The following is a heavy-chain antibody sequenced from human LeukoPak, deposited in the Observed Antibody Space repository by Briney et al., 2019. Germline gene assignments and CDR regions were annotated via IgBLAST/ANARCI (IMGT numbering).Heavy chain of an antibody. D-gene: IGHD4-23*01. Sequence: PGGSLRLSCAASGFTFRSHAMHWVRQAPGKGLEWVAHIWFDGSNKYFADSVKGRFTISRDNSKNTLYLQMNSLRAEDTAVYYCVRGNDYGGPHYWGQGTLVTVSS. V-gene: IGHV3-33*01. J-gene: IGHJ4*02. CDR1: GFTFRSHA. CDR2: IWFDGSNK. CDR3: VRGNDYGGPHY.